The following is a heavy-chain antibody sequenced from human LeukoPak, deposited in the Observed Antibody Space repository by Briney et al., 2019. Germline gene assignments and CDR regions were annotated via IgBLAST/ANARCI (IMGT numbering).Heavy chain of an antibody. CDR3: ARDVGAVGASPFDF. J-gene: IGHJ4*02. D-gene: IGHD1-26*01. CDR1: GYTFSSYW. V-gene: IGHV3-74*01. CDR2: IDTDGSIT. Sequence: PGGSLRLSCAASGYTFSSYWMHWVRQAPGKGLVWVSRIDTDGSITSYADSVKGRLTISRDNSGNTLYLQMNSLRVDDTALYYCARDVGAVGASPFDFWGQGTLVTVSS.